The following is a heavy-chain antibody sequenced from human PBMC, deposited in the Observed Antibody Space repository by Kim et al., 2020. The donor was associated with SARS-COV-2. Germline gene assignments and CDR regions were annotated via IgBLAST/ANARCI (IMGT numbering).Heavy chain of an antibody. D-gene: IGHD3-3*01. J-gene: IGHJ6*02. Sequence: SETLSLTCTVSGGSISSYYWSWIRQPPGKGLEWIGYIYYSGSTNYNPSLKSRVTISVDTSKNQFSLKLSSVTAADTAVYYCARYIDFIYDFWSGYYTGISTNYGMDVWGQGTTVTVSS. V-gene: IGHV4-59*01. CDR1: GGSISSYY. CDR3: ARYIDFIYDFWSGYYTGISTNYGMDV. CDR2: IYYSGST.